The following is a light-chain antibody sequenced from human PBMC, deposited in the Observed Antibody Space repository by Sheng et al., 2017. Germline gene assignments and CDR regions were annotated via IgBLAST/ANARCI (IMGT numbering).Light chain of an antibody. CDR1: QSVSFN. CDR2: GAS. CDR3: QQYNNWPPYS. V-gene: IGKV3-15*01. J-gene: IGKJ2*03. Sequence: EIVMTQSPATLSVSPGERATLSCRASQSVSFNLAWYQQRPGQVPRLLIYGASTRVTGIPARFSGSGSGTEFTITITSLQSEDSAVYYCQQYNNWPPYSFGQGTKLEIK.